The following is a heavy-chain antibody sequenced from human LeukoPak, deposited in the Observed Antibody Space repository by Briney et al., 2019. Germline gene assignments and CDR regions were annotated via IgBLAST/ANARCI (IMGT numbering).Heavy chain of an antibody. Sequence: ASVKVSCKASGGTFSSYAISWVRQAPGQGLEWMGRIIPIFGTANYAQKFQGRVTITTDESTSTAYMELSSLRSEDTAVYYCARDLGIAVAGTGNWFDPWGQGTLVTASS. CDR3: ARDLGIAVAGTGNWFDP. CDR2: IIPIFGTA. D-gene: IGHD6-19*01. CDR1: GGTFSSYA. J-gene: IGHJ5*02. V-gene: IGHV1-69*05.